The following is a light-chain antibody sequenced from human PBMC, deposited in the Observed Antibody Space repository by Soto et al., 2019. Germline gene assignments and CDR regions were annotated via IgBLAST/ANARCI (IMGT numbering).Light chain of an antibody. Sequence: QSVLTQAPSVSGTPGQRVTITCSGSSSNIGRNSVNWYQHLPGTAPKLLTHGNNHRPSGVPDRFSGSKSGTSASLAISGLPPEDEADYCCAAWDDSLNEYVFGDGTKVTVL. J-gene: IGLJ1*01. CDR2: GNN. CDR1: SSNIGRNS. CDR3: AAWDDSLNEYV. V-gene: IGLV1-44*01.